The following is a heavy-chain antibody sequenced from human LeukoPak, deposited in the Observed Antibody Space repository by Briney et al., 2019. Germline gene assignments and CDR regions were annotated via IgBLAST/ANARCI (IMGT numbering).Heavy chain of an antibody. CDR3: ARSRIAYNWFDP. CDR2: ISSSSSYI. J-gene: IGHJ5*02. CDR1: GFTFSSYE. V-gene: IGHV3-21*01. Sequence: GGSLRLSCAASGFTFSSYEMNWVRQAPGKGLEWVSSISSSSSYIYYADSVKGRFTISRDNAKNSLYLQMNSLRAEDTAVYYCARSRIAYNWFDPWGQGTLVTVSS.